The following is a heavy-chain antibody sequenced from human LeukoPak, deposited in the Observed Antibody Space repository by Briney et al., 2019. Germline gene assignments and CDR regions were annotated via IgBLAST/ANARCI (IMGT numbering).Heavy chain of an antibody. CDR1: GFTFSDYE. D-gene: IGHD2-15*01. Sequence: GGSLRLSCAAPGFTFSDYEMNWVRQAPGKGLEWISYISSSGRRTYYADSVKGRFSISRDNAKNSLHLQMNSLRVDDTAIYYCARGPRDPTEYCSRGTCSPTYEVWGQGTLVTVSS. CDR3: ARGPRDPTEYCSRGTCSPTYEV. J-gene: IGHJ4*02. CDR2: ISSSGRRT. V-gene: IGHV3-48*03.